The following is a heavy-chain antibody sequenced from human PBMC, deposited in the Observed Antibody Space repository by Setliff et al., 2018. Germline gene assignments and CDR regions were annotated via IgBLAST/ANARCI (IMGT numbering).Heavy chain of an antibody. CDR2: ISSSSSYI. Sequence: PGGSLRLSCAASGFTFSSYSMNWVRQAPGKGLEWVSSISSSSSYIYYADSVKGRFTISRDNAKNSLYLQMNSLRAEDTAVYYCARDVGVEGGDYYYGMDVWGQGTTVTVSS. CDR1: GFTFSSYS. CDR3: ARDVGVEGGDYYYGMDV. J-gene: IGHJ6*02. V-gene: IGHV3-21*01.